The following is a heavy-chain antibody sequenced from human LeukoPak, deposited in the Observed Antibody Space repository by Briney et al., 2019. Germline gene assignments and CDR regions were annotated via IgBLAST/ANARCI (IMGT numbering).Heavy chain of an antibody. Sequence: GASVKVSCKASGGTFSSIAISWIRQAPGQWLEWMGWISAYNGNTNYAQKLQGRVTMTTNTSTSTAYMELRSLRSDDTAVYYCARDHRDDLYSSSWYFGSYYFDYWGQGTLVTVSS. CDR2: ISAYNGNT. D-gene: IGHD6-13*01. V-gene: IGHV1-18*01. CDR3: ARDHRDDLYSSSWYFGSYYFDY. CDR1: GGTFSSIA. J-gene: IGHJ4*02.